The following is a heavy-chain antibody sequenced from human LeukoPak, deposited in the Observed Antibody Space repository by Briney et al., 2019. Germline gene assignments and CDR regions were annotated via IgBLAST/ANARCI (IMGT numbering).Heavy chain of an antibody. Sequence: SETLSLTCTVSGGSVSSGSYYWSWIRQPPGKGLEWIVYIYYSGSTNYNPSLKSRITISVNTSKNQFSLKLSSVTAADTAVYYCARDGVVRGYYYGMDVWGQGTPVTVSS. D-gene: IGHD3-10*01. V-gene: IGHV4-61*01. CDR2: IYYSGST. J-gene: IGHJ6*02. CDR1: GGSVSSGSYY. CDR3: ARDGVVRGYYYGMDV.